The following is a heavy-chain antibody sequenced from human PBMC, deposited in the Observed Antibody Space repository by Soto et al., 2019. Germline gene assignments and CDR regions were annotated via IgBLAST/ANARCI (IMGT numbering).Heavy chain of an antibody. D-gene: IGHD2-2*01. Sequence: ASVKVSCKASGYTFTSYDINWVRQATGQGLEWMGWMNPNSGNTGYAQKFQGRVTMTRNTSISTAYTELSSLRSEDTAVYYCAREQAARGYCISTSCYGGWVGYYYYGMDVWGQGTTVTVSS. J-gene: IGHJ6*02. CDR3: AREQAARGYCISTSCYGGWVGYYYYGMDV. V-gene: IGHV1-8*01. CDR2: MNPNSGNT. CDR1: GYTFTSYD.